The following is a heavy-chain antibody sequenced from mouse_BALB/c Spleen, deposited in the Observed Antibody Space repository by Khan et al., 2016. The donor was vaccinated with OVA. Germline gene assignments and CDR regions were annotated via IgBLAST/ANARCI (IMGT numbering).Heavy chain of an antibody. D-gene: IGHD1-2*01. CDR1: GYTFTNYG. V-gene: IGHV9-3-1*01. Sequence: QIQLVQSGPELKKPGETVKISCKASGYTFTNYGMNWVKQAPGKGLKWMGWINTYTGEPTYADDFKGRFAFSLETSANTAYLQINNLKNEDTATYFGARDYGYAYWGQGTLVTVSA. CDR2: INTYTGEP. CDR3: ARDYGYAY. J-gene: IGHJ3*01.